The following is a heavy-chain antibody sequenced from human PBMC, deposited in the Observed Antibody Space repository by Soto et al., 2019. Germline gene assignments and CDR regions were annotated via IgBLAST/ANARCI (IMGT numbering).Heavy chain of an antibody. CDR3: ARDPSPYSCGDY. CDR1: GFTFSSYV. V-gene: IGHV3-30*04. D-gene: IGHD5-18*01. Sequence: QVQLVESGGGVVQPGRSLRLSCAASGFTFSSYVLHWVRQPPGKGLEWVAVISYDGSNKYYADSVKGRFTISRDNSKNTLYLQMNSLRAEDTAVYYCARDPSPYSCGDYWGQGTLVTVS. CDR2: ISYDGSNK. J-gene: IGHJ4*02.